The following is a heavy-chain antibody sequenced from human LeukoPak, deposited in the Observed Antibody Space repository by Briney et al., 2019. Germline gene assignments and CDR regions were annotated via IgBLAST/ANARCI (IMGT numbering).Heavy chain of an antibody. CDR1: GDSVSSNSAV. CDR2: TYYRSKLYN. D-gene: IGHD2-15*01. V-gene: IGHV6-1*01. J-gene: IGHJ3*02. CDR3: ARDTGAAISTFDI. Sequence: SQTLSLTCAISGDSVSSNSAVWNWIRQSPSRVLEWLGRTYYRSKLYNDYEVSVKSRISVTPDTSKNQFSLQLNSVTPEDTAVYYCARDTGAAISTFDIWGQGTMVTVSS.